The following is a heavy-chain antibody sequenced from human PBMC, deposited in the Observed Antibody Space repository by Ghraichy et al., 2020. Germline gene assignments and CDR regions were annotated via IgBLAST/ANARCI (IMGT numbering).Heavy chain of an antibody. CDR3: ASHVEMATTIDY. D-gene: IGHD5-24*01. J-gene: IGHJ4*02. CDR2: IIPILGIA. CDR1: GGTFSSYA. V-gene: IGHV1-69*04. Sequence: SVKVSCKASGGTFSSYAISWVRQAPGQGLEWMGRIIPILGIANYAQKFQGRVTITADKSTSTAYMELSSLRSEDTAVYYCASHVEMATTIDYWGQGTLVTVSS.